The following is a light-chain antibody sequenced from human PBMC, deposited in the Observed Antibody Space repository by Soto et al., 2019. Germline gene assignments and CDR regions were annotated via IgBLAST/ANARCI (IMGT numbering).Light chain of an antibody. CDR2: GAS. CDR3: QQYGNSPPWT. J-gene: IGKJ1*01. V-gene: IGKV3-20*01. Sequence: EIVLTQSPGTLSLSPGDRATLSCRASQSVSSNFLARYQQKPGQAPRLLVYGASSRATGIPDRFSGSGSGTDFTLTISRLEPEDFAVYYCQQYGNSPPWTFGQGTKVEIK. CDR1: QSVSSNF.